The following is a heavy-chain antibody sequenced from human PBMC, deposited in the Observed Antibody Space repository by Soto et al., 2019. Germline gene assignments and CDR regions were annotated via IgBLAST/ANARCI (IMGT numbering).Heavy chain of an antibody. D-gene: IGHD3-10*01. V-gene: IGHV3-74*01. Sequence: EVQLVESRGGLVQPGGSLRLSCAASGFTFSPFRMYWVRQAPGKGLVWVSHINGDGSSTTYADSVKGRFTISRDNAKNTLYLQMSSLRAEDTAVYYCAKGGDYGSVHYWGQGTLVTVSS. J-gene: IGHJ4*02. CDR3: AKGGDYGSVHY. CDR1: GFTFSPFR. CDR2: INGDGSST.